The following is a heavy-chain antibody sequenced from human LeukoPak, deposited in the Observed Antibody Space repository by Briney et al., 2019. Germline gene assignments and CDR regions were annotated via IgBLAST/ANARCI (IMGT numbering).Heavy chain of an antibody. J-gene: IGHJ5*02. CDR3: ARAYSYGLLDWFDP. CDR1: GGSFSGYY. CDR2: INHSGST. Sequence: SETLSLTCAVYGGSFSGYYWSWLRQPPGKGLEWIGEINHSGSTNYNPSLKSRVTISVDTSKNQFSLKLSSVTAADTAVYYCARAYSYGLLDWFDPWGQGTLVTVSS. D-gene: IGHD5-18*01. V-gene: IGHV4-34*01.